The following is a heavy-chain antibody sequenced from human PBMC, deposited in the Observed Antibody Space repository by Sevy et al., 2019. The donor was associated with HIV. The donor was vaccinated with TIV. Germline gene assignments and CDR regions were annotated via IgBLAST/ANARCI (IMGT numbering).Heavy chain of an antibody. CDR3: ARDRKRYCSGGSCSEYFQH. CDR1: GYTFTSYG. D-gene: IGHD2-15*01. CDR2: ISAYNGNT. V-gene: IGHV1-18*01. J-gene: IGHJ1*01. Sequence: ASVKVSCKASGYTFTSYGISWVRQAPGQGLEWMGWISAYNGNTNYAQKLQGRVTMTTDTSTSTAYMELRSVRSDDTAVYYCARDRKRYCSGGSCSEYFQHWGQGTLVTVSS.